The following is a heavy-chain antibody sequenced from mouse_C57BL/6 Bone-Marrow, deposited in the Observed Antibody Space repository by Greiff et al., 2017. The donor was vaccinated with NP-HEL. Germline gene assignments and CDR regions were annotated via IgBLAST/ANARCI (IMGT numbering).Heavy chain of an antibody. Sequence: VQLQQSGAELVRPGASVKLSCTASGFNIKDDYMHWVKQRPEQGLEWIGWIDPENGDTEYAPKFQGKATITADTSSNTAYLQLSSLTSEDTAVYYYTTDYYRSPTYWGQGTLLTVSA. J-gene: IGHJ3*01. D-gene: IGHD1-1*01. V-gene: IGHV14-4*01. CDR1: GFNIKDDY. CDR3: TTDYYRSPTY. CDR2: IDPENGDT.